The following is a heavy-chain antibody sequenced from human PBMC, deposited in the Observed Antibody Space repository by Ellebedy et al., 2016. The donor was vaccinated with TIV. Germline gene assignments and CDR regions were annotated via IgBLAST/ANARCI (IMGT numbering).Heavy chain of an antibody. Sequence: MPSETLSLTCAVSGGSLSGYYWSWIRQPPGKGLEWIGEIVHTGATNYNPSLKSRVSISQDTSKSQFSLQLSSVAAADTAVYYCARRSSYWSALDFWGQGTLATVSS. CDR1: GGSLSGYY. D-gene: IGHD6-19*01. CDR2: IVHTGAT. CDR3: ARRSSYWSALDF. J-gene: IGHJ4*02. V-gene: IGHV4-34*12.